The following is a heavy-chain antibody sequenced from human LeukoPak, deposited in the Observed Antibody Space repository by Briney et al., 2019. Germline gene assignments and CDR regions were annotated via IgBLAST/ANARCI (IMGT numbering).Heavy chain of an antibody. J-gene: IGHJ4*02. CDR3: ASPLGWN. D-gene: IGHD5-24*01. CDR1: GGSISSGSYY. CDR2: IYTSGST. V-gene: IGHV4-61*02. Sequence: PSQTLSLTCTVSGGSISSGSYYWSWIRQPAGKGLEWIGRIYTSGSTNYNPSLKSRVTISVDTSKNQFSLKLSSVTAADTAVYYCASPLGWNWGQGTLVTVSS.